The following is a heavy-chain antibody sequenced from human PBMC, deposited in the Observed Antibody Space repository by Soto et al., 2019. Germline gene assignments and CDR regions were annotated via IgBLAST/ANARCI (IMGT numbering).Heavy chain of an antibody. CDR2: IKSKTDGGTT. V-gene: IGHV3-15*07. CDR1: GFTFSNAW. Sequence: GGSLRLSCAASGFTFSNAWMNWVRQAPGKGLEWVGRIKSKTDGGTTDYAAPVKGRFTISRDDSKNTLYLQMNSLKTEDTAVYYCTTVLISARRGYYFDYWGQGTLVTVSS. CDR3: TTVLISARRGYYFDY. J-gene: IGHJ4*02. D-gene: IGHD6-6*01.